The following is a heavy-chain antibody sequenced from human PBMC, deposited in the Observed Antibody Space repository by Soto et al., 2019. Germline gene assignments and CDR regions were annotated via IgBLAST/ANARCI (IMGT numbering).Heavy chain of an antibody. V-gene: IGHV3-21*01. Sequence: PGGSLRLSCSASGFTFRSYSMNWVRQAPGKGLEWVSSISSSSSYIYYADSVKGRFTISRDNAKNSLYLQMNSLRAEDTAVYYSARGYDILTGYYRSDYWGQGTLVTVSS. J-gene: IGHJ4*02. CDR1: GFTFRSYS. CDR2: ISSSSSYI. D-gene: IGHD3-9*01. CDR3: ARGYDILTGYYRSDY.